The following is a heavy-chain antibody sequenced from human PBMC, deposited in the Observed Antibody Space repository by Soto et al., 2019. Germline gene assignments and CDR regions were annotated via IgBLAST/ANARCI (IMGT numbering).Heavy chain of an antibody. Sequence: EVQLVESGGGWVQPGGSLRLSCAGSGLTLSSYAMNWVRQAPGKGLEWVSYISGSGSAIYYADSVRGRFTISRDNAKNSLYLQMNSLRAEDTAVYYCAAMAFYTGMDVWGQGTTVTVSS. J-gene: IGHJ6*02. CDR2: ISGSGSAI. D-gene: IGHD2-8*01. CDR3: AAMAFYTGMDV. V-gene: IGHV3-48*03. CDR1: GLTLSSYA.